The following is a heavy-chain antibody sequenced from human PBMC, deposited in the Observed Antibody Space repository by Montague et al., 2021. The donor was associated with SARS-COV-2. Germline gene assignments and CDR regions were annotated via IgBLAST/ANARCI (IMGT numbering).Heavy chain of an antibody. J-gene: IGHJ4*02. CDR1: AGSYSGYY. D-gene: IGHD4-23*01. CDR2: INHSGTT. CDR3: ARWDPQTLTLIGLRGKSASDY. V-gene: IGHV4-34*01. Sequence: SETLSLTCAVYAGSYSGYYCTRIPYSPGKGLESTAEINHSGTTNHKLDPSPRSPVTKPVDTSQSQFSLKLSSVTAADTGVYYCARWDPQTLTLIGLRGKSASDYWGQGTLATV.